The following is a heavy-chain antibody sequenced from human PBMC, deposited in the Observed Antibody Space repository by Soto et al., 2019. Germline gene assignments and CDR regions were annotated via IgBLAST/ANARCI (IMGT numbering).Heavy chain of an antibody. D-gene: IGHD3-16*01. CDR1: GFTFSSYG. CDR2: ISYDGSNK. Sequence: GGSLRLSCAASGFTFSSYGMHWVRQAPGKGLEWVAVISYDGSNKYYADSVKGRFTISRDNSKNTLYLQMNSLRAEDTAVYYCAKEAVFVTELRPPSYGMDVWGQGTTVTVSS. J-gene: IGHJ6*02. CDR3: AKEAVFVTELRPPSYGMDV. V-gene: IGHV3-30*18.